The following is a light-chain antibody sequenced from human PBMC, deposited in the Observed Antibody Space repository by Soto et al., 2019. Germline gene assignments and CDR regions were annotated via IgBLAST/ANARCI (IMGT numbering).Light chain of an antibody. CDR3: STWDDSLNGWV. CDR2: NDD. V-gene: IGLV1-44*01. CDR1: ISNIGKDT. Sequence: QSALTQPPSVSGTPGLRVNISCSGGISNIGKDTVNWYQQLPGTAPKLLMFNDDKRPSGVPDRFSGSRSGTSASLAISGLQSDDEAVYFGSTWDDSLNGWVFGGGTQLTVL. J-gene: IGLJ3*02.